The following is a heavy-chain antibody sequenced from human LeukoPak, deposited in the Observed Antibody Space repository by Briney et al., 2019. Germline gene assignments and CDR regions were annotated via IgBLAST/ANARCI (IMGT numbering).Heavy chain of an antibody. J-gene: IGHJ4*02. CDR1: GFTFSSYD. CDR2: ISGSGGST. Sequence: GGSLRLSCAASGFTFSSYDMNWVRQAPGKGLEWVSAISGSGGSTYYADSVKGRFTISRDNSKNTLYLQMNSLRAEDTAVYYCAKAALNVLRFLEWLNYFDYWGQGTLVTVSS. V-gene: IGHV3-23*01. CDR3: AKAALNVLRFLEWLNYFDY. D-gene: IGHD3-3*01.